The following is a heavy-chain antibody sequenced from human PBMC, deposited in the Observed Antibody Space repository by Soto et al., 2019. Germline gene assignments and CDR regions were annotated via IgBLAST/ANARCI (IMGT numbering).Heavy chain of an antibody. J-gene: IGHJ4*02. D-gene: IGHD4-17*01. V-gene: IGHV1-69*19. CDR3: AREIGYGDFSAALLD. Sequence: QVQLVQSGAEVKKPGSSGKVSCKASGGTVSKFLINWVRQAPGQGLEWMGGIIPMFATTNYARKFRGRVTITADESTSTAYMEMSSLKSDDTAMCYCAREIGYGDFSAALLDWGQGTLVTVSS. CDR2: IIPMFATT. CDR1: GGTVSKFL.